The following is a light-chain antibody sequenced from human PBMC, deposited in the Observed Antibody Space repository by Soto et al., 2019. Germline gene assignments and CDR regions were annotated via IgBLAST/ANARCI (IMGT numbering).Light chain of an antibody. J-gene: IGKJ4*01. CDR1: QTVSTY. CDR3: QQRHNWPLT. CDR2: DAS. V-gene: IGKV3-11*01. Sequence: VLTQSPATLSLSPGERATLSCRASQTVSTYLAWYQQQPGQAPRLLISDASARAPGIPARFSGSGSGTDFTLTISSLEPEDFAVYYCQQRHNWPLTFGGGTKVEIK.